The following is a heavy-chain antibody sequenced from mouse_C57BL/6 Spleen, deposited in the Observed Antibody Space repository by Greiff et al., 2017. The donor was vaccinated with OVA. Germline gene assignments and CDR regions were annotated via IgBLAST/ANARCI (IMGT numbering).Heavy chain of an antibody. CDR2: FSSGGSYT. D-gene: IGHD1-1*01. V-gene: IGHV5-6*01. Sequence: DVHLVESGGDLVKPGGSLKLSCAASGFTFSSYGMSWVRQTPDKRLEWVATFSSGGSYTYYPDSVKGRFTISRDNAKNTLYLQMSSLKSEDTAMYYCARHYGSSLYAMDYWGQGTSVTVSS. CDR3: ARHYGSSLYAMDY. J-gene: IGHJ4*01. CDR1: GFTFSSYG.